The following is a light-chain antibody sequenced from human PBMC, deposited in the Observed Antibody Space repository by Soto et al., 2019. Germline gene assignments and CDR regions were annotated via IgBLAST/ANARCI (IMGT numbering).Light chain of an antibody. J-gene: IGKJ1*01. V-gene: IGKV1-9*01. CDR3: QQLNIYPWT. Sequence: IQLTQSPSSLSASVGDRVTIACRASQGISSYLAWYQQKPGKAPKLLIYVASTLQSGVPSRFSGSGYGSDFTPTISSLQPEDIATYYCQQLNIYPWTFGHGTKVEIK. CDR1: QGISSY. CDR2: VAS.